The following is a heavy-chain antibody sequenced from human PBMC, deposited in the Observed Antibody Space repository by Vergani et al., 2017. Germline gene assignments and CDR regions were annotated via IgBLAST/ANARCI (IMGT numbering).Heavy chain of an antibody. CDR2: ISYDGSNK. V-gene: IGHV3-30*03. CDR3: ARLYCSSTSCHFDY. J-gene: IGHJ4*02. CDR1: GFTFSSYG. D-gene: IGHD2-2*01. Sequence: QVQLVESGGGVVQPGRSLRLSCAASGFTFSSYGMHWVRQAPGKGLEWVAVISYDGSNKYYADSVKGRFTISRDNSKNTLYLQMNSLRAEDTAVYYCARLYCSSTSCHFDYWGQGTLVTVSS.